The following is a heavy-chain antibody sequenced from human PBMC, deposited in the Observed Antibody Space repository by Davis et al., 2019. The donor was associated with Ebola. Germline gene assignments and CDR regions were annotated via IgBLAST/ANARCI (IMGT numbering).Heavy chain of an antibody. Sequence: ESLKISCAASGFTFSSYWMHWVRQAPGKGLVWVSRINSDGSSTSYADSVKGRFTISRDNAKNTLYLQMNSLRAEDTAVYYCARDYACTGGVCYQFDYWGQGTLVTVSS. J-gene: IGHJ4*02. V-gene: IGHV3-74*01. D-gene: IGHD2-8*02. CDR2: INSDGSST. CDR3: ARDYACTGGVCYQFDY. CDR1: GFTFSSYW.